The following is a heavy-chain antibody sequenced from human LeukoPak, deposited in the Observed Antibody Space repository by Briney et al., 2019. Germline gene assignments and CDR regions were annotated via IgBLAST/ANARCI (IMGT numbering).Heavy chain of an antibody. CDR3: AKDFGSGWYEVWFDP. Sequence: GGSLRLSCAASGFTFSSYAMSWVRQAPGKGLEWVSAISGSRGSTYYADSVKGRFTISRDNSKNTLYLQMNSLRAEDTAVYYCAKDFGSGWYEVWFDPWGQGTLVTVSS. CDR1: GFTFSSYA. CDR2: ISGSRGST. V-gene: IGHV3-23*01. D-gene: IGHD6-19*01. J-gene: IGHJ5*02.